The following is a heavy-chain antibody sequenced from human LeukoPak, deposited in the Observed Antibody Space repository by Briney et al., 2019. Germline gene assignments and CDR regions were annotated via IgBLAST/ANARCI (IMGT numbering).Heavy chain of an antibody. V-gene: IGHV1-69*04. J-gene: IGHJ4*02. CDR2: IIPIFGIA. CDR1: GGTFSSYT. CDR3: ARDEGSYHGDYFDY. D-gene: IGHD1-26*01. Sequence: PVKVSCKASGGTFSSYTISWVRQAPGQGLEWMGRIIPIFGIANYAQKFQGRVTITADKSTSTAYMELSSLRSEDTAVYYCARDEGSYHGDYFDYWGQGTLVTVSS.